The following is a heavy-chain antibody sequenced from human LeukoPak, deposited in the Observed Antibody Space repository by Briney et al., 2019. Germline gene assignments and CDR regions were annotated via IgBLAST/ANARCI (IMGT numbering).Heavy chain of an antibody. CDR3: ARDLGGHYDILTGYYNLDY. CDR1: GYSFTSYW. J-gene: IGHJ4*02. D-gene: IGHD3-9*01. Sequence: GESLKISCKGSGYSFTSYWIGWVRQMPGKGLEWMGIIYPGDSDTRYSPSFQGQVTISADKSISTAYLQWSSLKASDTAMYYCARDLGGHYDILTGYYNLDYWGQGTLVTVSS. CDR2: IYPGDSDT. V-gene: IGHV5-51*01.